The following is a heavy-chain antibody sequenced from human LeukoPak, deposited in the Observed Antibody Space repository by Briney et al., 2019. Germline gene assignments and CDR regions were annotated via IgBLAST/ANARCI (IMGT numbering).Heavy chain of an antibody. V-gene: IGHV5-51*01. CDR2: IYPGASDT. J-gene: IGHJ4*02. D-gene: IGHD6-19*01. Sequence: GGSLKTSFKRLGYPFTRYWIAWAPQLPGKGLGWTGIIYPGASDTRSSPSYQGQVTISADKSISTAYLQWSSLKASDTAMYYYARLFLAGTKEFKYWGEGTLGTVSS. CDR3: ARLFLAGTKEFKY. CDR1: GYPFTRYW.